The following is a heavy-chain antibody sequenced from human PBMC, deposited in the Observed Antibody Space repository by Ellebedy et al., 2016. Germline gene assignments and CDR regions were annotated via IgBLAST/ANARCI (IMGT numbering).Heavy chain of an antibody. CDR3: AKRLIVVVPAATYYYYGMDV. D-gene: IGHD2-2*01. V-gene: IGHV3-23*01. CDR2: ISGSGGST. CDR1: GFTFSSYA. Sequence: GGSLRLXCAASGFTFSSYAMSWVRQAPGKGLEWVSAISGSGGSTYYADSVKGRFTISRDNSKNTLYLQMNSLRAEDTAVYYCAKRLIVVVPAATYYYYGMDVWGQGTTVTVSS. J-gene: IGHJ6*02.